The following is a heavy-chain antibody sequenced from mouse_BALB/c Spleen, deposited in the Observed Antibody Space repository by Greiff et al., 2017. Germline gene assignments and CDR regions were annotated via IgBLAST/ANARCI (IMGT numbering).Heavy chain of an antibody. CDR3: ARSGYDVAWFAY. D-gene: IGHD2-2*01. J-gene: IGHJ3*01. Sequence: QVQLKQSGAELVKPGASVKLSCKASGYTFTSYWMHWVKQRPGQGLEWIGEINPSNGRTNYNEKFKSKATLTVDKSSSTAYMQLSSLTSEDSAVYYCARSGYDVAWFAYWGQGTLVTVS. CDR1: GYTFTSYW. CDR2: INPSNGRT. V-gene: IGHV1S81*02.